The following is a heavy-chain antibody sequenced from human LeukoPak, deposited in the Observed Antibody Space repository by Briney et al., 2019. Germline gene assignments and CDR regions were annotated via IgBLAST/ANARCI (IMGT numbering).Heavy chain of an antibody. CDR3: AKKITMVRGTSGFDY. V-gene: IGHV3-23*01. Sequence: PGASLRLSCAASGFTFSSYAMSWVRQAPGKGLEWVSAISGSGGSTYYADSVKGRFTISRDNSKNTLYLQMNSLRAEDTAVYYCAKKITMVRGTSGFDYWGQGTLVTVSS. CDR1: GFTFSSYA. J-gene: IGHJ4*02. CDR2: ISGSGGST. D-gene: IGHD3-10*01.